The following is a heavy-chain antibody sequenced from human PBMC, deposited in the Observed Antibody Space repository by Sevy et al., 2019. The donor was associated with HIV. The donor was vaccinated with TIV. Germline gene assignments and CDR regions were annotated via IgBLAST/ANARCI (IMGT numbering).Heavy chain of an antibody. CDR3: ARAEQTYFFDY. CDR2: ITGYSTDI. J-gene: IGHJ4*02. CDR1: GFTFNKYN. V-gene: IGHV3-21*06. Sequence: GGSLRLSCAASGFTFNKYNMNWVRQAPGKGLEWVSPITGYSTDIYYADSVKGRFTISRDDAKNSLYLQMNGLRAEDTAIYYCARAEQTYFFDYWGQGTLVTVSS.